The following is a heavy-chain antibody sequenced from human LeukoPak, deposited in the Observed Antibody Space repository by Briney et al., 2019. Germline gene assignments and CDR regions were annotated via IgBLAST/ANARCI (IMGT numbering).Heavy chain of an antibody. V-gene: IGHV3-30*18. Sequence: PGGSLRLSCAASGFTFSSFGMHWVRQAPGKGLEWVAIISNGGSNDFYADSVKDRFTISRDNSKNTLYLQMNSLKPEDTAVYYCAKEAGVGSYWGSDVWGQGTMVTVSS. CDR3: AKEAGVGSYWGSDV. CDR2: ISNGGSND. D-gene: IGHD3-10*01. CDR1: GFTFSSFG. J-gene: IGHJ4*02.